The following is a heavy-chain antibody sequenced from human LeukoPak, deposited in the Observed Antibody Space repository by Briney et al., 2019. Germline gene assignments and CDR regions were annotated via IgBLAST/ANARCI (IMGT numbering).Heavy chain of an antibody. CDR3: AKSSYYDSSGYYREYYFDY. CDR1: GFTFSSYA. V-gene: IGHV3-23*01. Sequence: PRGSLRLSCAASGFTFSSYAMSWVRQAPGKGLEWVSAISGSGGSTYYADSVKGRFTISRDNSKNTLYLQMNSLRAEDTAVYYCAKSSYYDSSGYYREYYFDYWGQGTLVTVSS. CDR2: ISGSGGST. J-gene: IGHJ4*02. D-gene: IGHD3-22*01.